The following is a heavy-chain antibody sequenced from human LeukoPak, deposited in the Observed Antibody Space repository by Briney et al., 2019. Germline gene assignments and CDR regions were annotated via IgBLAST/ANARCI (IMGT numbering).Heavy chain of an antibody. CDR3: ASPSGYSSGWVLDY. V-gene: IGHV1-69*04. D-gene: IGHD6-19*01. Sequence: ASVKVSCKASGGTFSHSAINWVRQAPGQGLEWMGRIIPILGIANYAQKFQGRVTITADKSTSTAYMELSSLRSEDTAVYYCASPSGYSSGWVLDYWGQGTLVTVSS. J-gene: IGHJ4*02. CDR2: IIPILGIA. CDR1: GGTFSHSA.